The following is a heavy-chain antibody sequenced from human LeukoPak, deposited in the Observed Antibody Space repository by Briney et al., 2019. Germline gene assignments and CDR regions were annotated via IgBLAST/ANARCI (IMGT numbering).Heavy chain of an antibody. V-gene: IGHV1-8*01. CDR2: MNPNSGNT. J-gene: IGHJ4*02. CDR3: ARGQSSSWSGTPNY. CDR1: GYTFTSYD. D-gene: IGHD6-13*01. Sequence: GASVKVSCKASGYTFTSYDINWVRQATGQGLEWMGWMNPNSGNTGYAQKFQGRVTMTRNTSISTAYMELSSLRSEDTAVYYCARGQSSSWSGTPNYWGQGTLVTVSS.